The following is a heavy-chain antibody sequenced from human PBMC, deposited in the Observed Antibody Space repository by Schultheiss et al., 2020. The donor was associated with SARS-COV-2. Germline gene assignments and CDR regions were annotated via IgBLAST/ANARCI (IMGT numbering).Heavy chain of an antibody. D-gene: IGHD4-17*01. Sequence: SETLSLTCAVYGGSFSGYYWSWIRQPPGKGLEWIGEINHSGSTNYNPSLKSRVTMSVDTSKNQFSLKLSSVTAADTAVYYCARERYGDYIDYWGQGTLVTVSS. CDR3: ARERYGDYIDY. J-gene: IGHJ4*02. V-gene: IGHV4-34*01. CDR2: INHSGST. CDR1: GGSFSGYY.